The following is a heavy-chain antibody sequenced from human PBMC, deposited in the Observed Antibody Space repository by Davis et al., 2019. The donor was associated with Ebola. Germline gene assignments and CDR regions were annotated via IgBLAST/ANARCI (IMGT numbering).Heavy chain of an antibody. J-gene: IGHJ4*02. Sequence: GGSLRLSCAASGFTFSTYGMHWVRLAPGRGLEWVALISHNGNNKYYVDSVKGRFTISRDNSKSTLYLQIDSLSTEDTAVYYCAKDPRRLYDYIWGSYRSYYFDNWGQGTLVTVSS. V-gene: IGHV3-30*18. D-gene: IGHD3-16*02. CDR2: ISHNGNNK. CDR3: AKDPRRLYDYIWGSYRSYYFDN. CDR1: GFTFSTYG.